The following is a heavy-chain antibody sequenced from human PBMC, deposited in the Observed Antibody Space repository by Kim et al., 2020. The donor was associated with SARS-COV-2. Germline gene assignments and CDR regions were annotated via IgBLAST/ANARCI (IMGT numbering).Heavy chain of an antibody. D-gene: IGHD6-13*01. CDR2: IWFDGDNK. CDR1: GFTFRSYA. Sequence: GGSLRLSCAASGFTFRSYAMHWVRQAPGKALEWVAIIWFDGDNKYYADSVKGRFTISRDNFKNTVFLQMNSLRAEDTAVYYCARDRPPSSTWWMIDYWGQGTLVTVSS. J-gene: IGHJ4*02. V-gene: IGHV3-33*01. CDR3: ARDRPPSSTWWMIDY.